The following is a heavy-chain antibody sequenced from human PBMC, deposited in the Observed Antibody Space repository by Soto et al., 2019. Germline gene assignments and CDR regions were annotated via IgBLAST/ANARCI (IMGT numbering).Heavy chain of an antibody. CDR2: IWYDGSNK. J-gene: IGHJ6*02. V-gene: IGHV3-33*01. CDR1: GFTFSRYG. Sequence: QVQVVESGGGVVQAGRSLRLSCEVSGFTFSRYGMHWVRQAPGKGLEWVAFIWYDGSNKNYGDSVKGRFTVSRDDLKNTVYLQMESLRAEDASVYYCARDIEFVDIVSTRVHPYSFSGMDVLGQGTTVTVSS. D-gene: IGHD5-12*01. CDR3: ARDIEFVDIVSTRVHPYSFSGMDV.